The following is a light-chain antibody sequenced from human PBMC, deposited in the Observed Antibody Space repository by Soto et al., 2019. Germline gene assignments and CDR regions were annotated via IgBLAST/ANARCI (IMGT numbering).Light chain of an antibody. V-gene: IGKV3D-20*02. CDR1: QSVSSSY. Sequence: EIVLTQSPGTLSLSPGERATLSCRASQSVSSSYLAWYQPKPGQAPRLLIYDASNRATGIPARFSGSGSGTDFTLKISRVEAEDVGVYYCMQSIQLPRTFGQGTKVDIK. CDR2: DAS. CDR3: MQSIQLPRT. J-gene: IGKJ1*01.